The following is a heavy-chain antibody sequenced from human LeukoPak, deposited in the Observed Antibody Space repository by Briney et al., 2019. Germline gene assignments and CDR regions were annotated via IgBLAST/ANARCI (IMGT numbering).Heavy chain of an antibody. D-gene: IGHD6-6*01. Sequence: ASVKVSCKASGYTFTGYYVHWVRQAPGQGLEWMGRIYPNSGGTNYAQKFQGRVTMSRDTSISTAYMELSRLRSDDTAVYYCARVRGQLSILNYYYYYGMDAWGQGTTATVSS. CDR3: ARVRGQLSILNYYYYYGMDA. CDR2: IYPNSGGT. J-gene: IGHJ6*02. V-gene: IGHV1-2*06. CDR1: GYTFTGYY.